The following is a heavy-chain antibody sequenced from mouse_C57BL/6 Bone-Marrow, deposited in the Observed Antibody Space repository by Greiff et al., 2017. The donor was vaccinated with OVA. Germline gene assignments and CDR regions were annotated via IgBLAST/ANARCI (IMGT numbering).Heavy chain of an antibody. J-gene: IGHJ4*01. V-gene: IGHV1-55*01. CDR2: IYPGSGST. CDR1: GYTFTSYW. Sequence: QVQLQQPGAELVKPGASVKMSCKASGYTFTSYWITWVKQRPGQGLEWIGDIYPGSGSTNYNEKFKSKATLTVDTSSSTAYMQLSSLTSEDSAVYYCARYYYGSSYHFWYAMDYWGQGTSVTVSS. CDR3: ARYYYGSSYHFWYAMDY. D-gene: IGHD1-1*01.